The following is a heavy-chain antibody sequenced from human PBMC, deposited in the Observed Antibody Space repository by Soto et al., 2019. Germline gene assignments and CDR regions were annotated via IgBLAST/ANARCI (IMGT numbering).Heavy chain of an antibody. J-gene: IGHJ4*02. Sequence: QVQLVQSGAEVKQAGASVKVSCKASGYTFTSYSINWLRQAPGQGLEWMGRISPHNGYTSYAQKFHDIIYMTTDTSTTTAYMELGRLSSDDTAVFYCARAVDSLYDFLHSAAECPKSYFDSWGKGTLVTFSP. V-gene: IGHV1-18*04. D-gene: IGHD3-3*01. CDR3: ARAVDSLYDFLHSAAECPKSYFDS. CDR1: GYTFTSYS. CDR2: ISPHNGYT.